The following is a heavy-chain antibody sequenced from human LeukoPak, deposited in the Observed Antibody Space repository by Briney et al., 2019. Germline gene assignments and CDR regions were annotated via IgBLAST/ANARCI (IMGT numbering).Heavy chain of an antibody. CDR1: GFTFSSYA. J-gene: IGHJ4*02. D-gene: IGHD6-13*01. V-gene: IGHV3-64D*06. CDR2: ISSNGGST. CDR3: VRGSGATYSSSWYLDY. Sequence: GGSLRLSCSASGFTFSSYAMHWVRQAPGKGLEYVSAISSNGGSTYYTDSVKGRFTISRDNSKNTLYLQMSSLRAEDTAVYYCVRGSGATYSSSWYLDYWGQGTLVTVSS.